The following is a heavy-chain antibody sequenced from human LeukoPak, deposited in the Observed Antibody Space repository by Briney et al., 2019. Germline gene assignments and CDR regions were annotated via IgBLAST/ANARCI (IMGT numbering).Heavy chain of an antibody. CDR1: GGSISSSIYY. CDR3: ARRPQSYIDV. Sequence: SETLSLTCTVSGGSISSSIYYWGWIRQPPGKGLEWIGSINYSGSTYYNPSLKSRVTISVDTSKNQFSLKLSSVTAADTAVYYCARRPQSYIDVWGKGTTVTVSS. J-gene: IGHJ6*03. V-gene: IGHV4-39*01. CDR2: INYSGST.